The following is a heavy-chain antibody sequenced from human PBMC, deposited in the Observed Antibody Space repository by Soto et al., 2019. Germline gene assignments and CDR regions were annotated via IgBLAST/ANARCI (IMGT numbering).Heavy chain of an antibody. CDR3: SYGDSPGPIDH. V-gene: IGHV4-59*01. D-gene: IGHD4-17*01. CDR1: GASISSYY. CDR2: IHNGERT. Sequence: LALTCSVSGASISSYYWSWFRQAPGKGLEYIGYIHNGERTNYNPSLESRVTISADTSKNQFSLRLSSVTAADTAMYYCSYGDSPGPIDHWGQGTLVTVSS. J-gene: IGHJ4*02.